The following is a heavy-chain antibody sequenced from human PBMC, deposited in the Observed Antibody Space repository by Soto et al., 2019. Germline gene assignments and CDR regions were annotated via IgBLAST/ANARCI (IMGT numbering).Heavy chain of an antibody. CDR3: TREYEKEETDDAFDA. CDR1: GFIFADSA. J-gene: IGHJ3*01. CDR2: IRGKADGYTT. V-gene: IGHV3-73*01. Sequence: GGSLRLSCAASGFIFADSAMHWVRQASGKGLEWLGRIRGKADGYTTSYTASVKGRFIISRDDSENTAYLQMNNVKTEDTALYYCTREYEKEETDDAFDAWGQGTMVTVSS. D-gene: IGHD6-6*01.